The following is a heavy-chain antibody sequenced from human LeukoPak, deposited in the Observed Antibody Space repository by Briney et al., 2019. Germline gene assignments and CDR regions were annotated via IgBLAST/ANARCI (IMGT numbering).Heavy chain of an antibody. CDR2: IGPTGTDR. V-gene: IGHV3-21*01. J-gene: IGHJ4*02. D-gene: IGHD1-14*01. CDR3: STETIGRHYDY. Sequence: KPGGSLRLSCAASGFTFSSCGFNWLRQAPGKGLEWVSSIGPTGTDRYYADPVRRRFTISRDNAKNSMYLQMDSLRDEDTAVYYCSTETIGRHYDYRGQGTLLTVSS. CDR1: GFTFSSCG.